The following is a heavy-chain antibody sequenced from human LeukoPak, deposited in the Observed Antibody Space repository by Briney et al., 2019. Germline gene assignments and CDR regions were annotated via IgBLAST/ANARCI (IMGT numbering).Heavy chain of an antibody. CDR1: GYTFTSYG. CDR2: ISAYNGNT. CDR3: ARTVGYYDILTGYYTLPGNWFDP. Sequence: ASVKVSCKASGYTFTSYGISWVRQAPGQGLEWMGWISAYNGNTNHAQKLQGRVTMTTDTSTSTAYMELRSLRSDDTAVYYCARTVGYYDILTGYYTLPGNWFDPWGQGTLVTVSS. J-gene: IGHJ5*02. D-gene: IGHD3-9*01. V-gene: IGHV1-18*01.